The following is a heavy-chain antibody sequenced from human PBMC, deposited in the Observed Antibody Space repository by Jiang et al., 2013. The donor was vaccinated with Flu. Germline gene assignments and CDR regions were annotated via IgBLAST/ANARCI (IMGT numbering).Heavy chain of an antibody. Sequence: QLVESGGGVVQPGRSLRLSCAASGFTFSSYGMHWVRQAPGKGLEWVAVIWYDGSNKYYADSVKGRFTISRDNSKNTLYLQMNSLRAEDTAVYYCARDASIAVAGHLDYWGQGTLVTVSS. CDR2: IWYDGSNK. J-gene: IGHJ4*02. CDR3: ARDASIAVAGHLDY. V-gene: IGHV3-33*01. CDR1: GFTFSSYG. D-gene: IGHD6-19*01.